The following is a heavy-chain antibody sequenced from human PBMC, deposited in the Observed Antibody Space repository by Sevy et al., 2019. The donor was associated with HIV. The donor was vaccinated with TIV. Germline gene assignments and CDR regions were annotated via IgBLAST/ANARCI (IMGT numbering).Heavy chain of an antibody. D-gene: IGHD3-22*01. Sequence: GGSLRLSCKPSGFTFSVYAMHWVRQAPGKGLEWVSSISRTATTYYADSVRDRFTISRDNAKNLLYLEMNSLRDEDTAVYYCAREAYYYDSREENWFDPWGQGILVTVSS. J-gene: IGHJ5*02. CDR2: ISRTATT. CDR3: AREAYYYDSREENWFDP. CDR1: GFTFSVYA. V-gene: IGHV3-48*02.